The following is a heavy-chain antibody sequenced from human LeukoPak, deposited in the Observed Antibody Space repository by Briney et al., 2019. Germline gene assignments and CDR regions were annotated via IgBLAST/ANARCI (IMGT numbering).Heavy chain of an antibody. CDR2: VSHRGAT. V-gene: IGHV4-59*01. J-gene: IGHJ6*02. D-gene: IGHD1-26*01. Sequence: PSETLSLTCSVSGASINGFFWNWVRQTPEKGLEWIGYVSHRGATTSNTTLKSRVSITIDTSKSQLSLTMTSVTAADSALYYCARDRRGSFYTFDLWGPGTTVSVS. CDR1: GASINGFF. CDR3: ARDRRGSFYTFDL.